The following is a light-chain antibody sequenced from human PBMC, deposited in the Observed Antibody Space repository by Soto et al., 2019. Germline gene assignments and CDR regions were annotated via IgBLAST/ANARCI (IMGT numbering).Light chain of an antibody. CDR1: QSIDNRY. V-gene: IGKV3-20*01. CDR2: ATS. CDR3: QQYLGSSWT. J-gene: IGKJ1*01. Sequence: EIVLTHSPGTLSSSPGERATLSCRASQSIDNRYLAWYQHKPGQAPRLLIYATSSRATGIPDRFGGSGSGTDFTLTINRLEPEDFAVYYCQQYLGSSWTFGQGTKV.